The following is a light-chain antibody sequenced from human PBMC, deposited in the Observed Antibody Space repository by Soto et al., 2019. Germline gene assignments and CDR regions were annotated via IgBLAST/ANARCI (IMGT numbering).Light chain of an antibody. CDR3: SLYTSENAYV. Sequence: QSVLTQPPSVSGSPGQSVTISGTGTSTDFVSYNRVSWYQQPPGTAPKLMIYEVSKRPSGVPDRFSGSKSGNTASLTISGLQAADEADYYCSLYTSENAYVFGTGTQLTVL. V-gene: IGLV2-18*01. J-gene: IGLJ1*01. CDR1: STDFVSYNR. CDR2: EVS.